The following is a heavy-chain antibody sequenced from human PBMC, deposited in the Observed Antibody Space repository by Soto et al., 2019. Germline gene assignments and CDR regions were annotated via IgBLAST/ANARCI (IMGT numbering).Heavy chain of an antibody. CDR1: GGSINTFY. CDR3: AREGSYSAYNFAHGIQLWSFDF. CDR2: ILSSGST. J-gene: IGHJ4*02. D-gene: IGHD5-12*01. Sequence: SETLSLTCTVSGGSINTFYWRWVRQPAGKGLEWIGRILSSGSTSFNPSLESRVAMSVDTSKNHFSLNLSSVTAADMAVYYCAREGSYSAYNFAHGIQLWSFDFWGQGALVTVSS. V-gene: IGHV4-4*07.